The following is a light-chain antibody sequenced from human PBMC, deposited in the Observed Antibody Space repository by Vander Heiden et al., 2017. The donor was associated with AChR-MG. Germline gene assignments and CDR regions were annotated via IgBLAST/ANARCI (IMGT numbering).Light chain of an antibody. CDR2: AAS. CDR1: QSISTY. V-gene: IGKV1-39*01. CDR3: QESYSNRRT. J-gene: IGKJ1*01. Sequence: DIQMTQSPSSLSASVGDRVTITCRASQSISTYLNWYHQKPGKAPKLLIYAASTLQSGVPSRFSGSGSATHFTLTISSLQPEDFATYYCQESYSNRRTFGQGTKVEIK.